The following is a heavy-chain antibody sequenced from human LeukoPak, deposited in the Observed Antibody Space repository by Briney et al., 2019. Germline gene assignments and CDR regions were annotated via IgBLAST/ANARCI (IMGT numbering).Heavy chain of an antibody. CDR1: GFSLTTYG. J-gene: IGHJ6*02. CDR3: AAPSMSYCSSTSCYGRGDDALYYYYYGMDV. CDR2: IWYDGSRK. Sequence: QAGGSLRLSCAASGFSLTTYGTHWLRQAPGKGLEWVAVIWYDGSRKFYGDSVKGRFTVSRDTSENTMYLQMNTLRVDDTAVYYCAAPSMSYCSSTSCYGRGDDALYYYYYGMDVWGQGTTVTVSS. V-gene: IGHV3-33*01. D-gene: IGHD2-2*01.